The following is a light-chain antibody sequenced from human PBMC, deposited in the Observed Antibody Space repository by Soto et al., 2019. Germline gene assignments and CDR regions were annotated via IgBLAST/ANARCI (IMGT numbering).Light chain of an antibody. CDR3: SSYTSCSKV. CDR1: SSDVGGYNY. CDR2: DVS. J-gene: IGLJ1*01. Sequence: QSVLTQPASVSGSPGQSITISCTGTSSDVGGYNYVSWYQQHPGKAPKLMIYDVSNRPSGVSNRFSGSKSGNTASLTISGLQAEDEADYYCSSYTSCSKVFGTGTKVTV. V-gene: IGLV2-14*01.